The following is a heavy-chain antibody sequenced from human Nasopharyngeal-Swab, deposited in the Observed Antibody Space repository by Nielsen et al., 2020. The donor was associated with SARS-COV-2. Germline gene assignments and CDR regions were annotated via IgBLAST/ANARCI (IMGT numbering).Heavy chain of an antibody. CDR2: IYYSGTT. D-gene: IGHD3-3*01. V-gene: IGHV4-39*01. CDR1: GDSISNNNYY. J-gene: IGHJ4*02. CDR3: ARRDRYYDFWMD. Sequence: GSLRLSCTISGDSISNNNYYWGWIRQPPGKELEWIGMIYYSGTTYDNPSLKSRVTISVDTSESQFSLKLNSVTAADTAVYYCARRDRYYDFWMDWGQGTLVTVSS.